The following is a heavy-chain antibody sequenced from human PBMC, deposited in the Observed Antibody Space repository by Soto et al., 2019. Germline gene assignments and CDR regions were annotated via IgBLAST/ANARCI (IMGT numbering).Heavy chain of an antibody. Sequence: QVQLVESGGGVVQPGRSLRLSCAASGFTFRSYGLHWVRQAPGKGLEWVAVISYDGSKTYYTDSVKGRFTISRDNFKNTLYLQMDSLRTEDTGVYYCAKGDLDTSMAMAFDNWGHGTLVTVSS. CDR1: GFTFRSYG. V-gene: IGHV3-30*18. CDR2: ISYDGSKT. CDR3: AKGDLDTSMAMAFDN. D-gene: IGHD5-18*01. J-gene: IGHJ4*01.